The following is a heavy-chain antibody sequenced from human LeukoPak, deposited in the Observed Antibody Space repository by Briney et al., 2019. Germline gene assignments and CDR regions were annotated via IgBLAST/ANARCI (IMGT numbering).Heavy chain of an antibody. J-gene: IGHJ4*02. Sequence: SETLSLTCAVFGGSFSGYYWTWIRQPPGKGLEWIGEINHSGSTTYNPSLKSRLTISVDTSKNQCSLKLSSVTAADTAVYYCAGYYYGSENYHNHPNFDYWGQGILVTVAP. CDR1: GGSFSGYY. V-gene: IGHV4-34*01. CDR3: AGYYYGSENYHNHPNFDY. D-gene: IGHD3-10*01. CDR2: INHSGST.